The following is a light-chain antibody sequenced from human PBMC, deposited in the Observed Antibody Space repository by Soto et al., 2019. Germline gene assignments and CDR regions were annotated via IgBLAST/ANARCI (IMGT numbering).Light chain of an antibody. CDR3: QQSYSTPAIT. V-gene: IGKV1-39*01. Sequence: DIQLTHSPSFLSPSVGYRVSITCRASQSISSYLNWYQQKPGKAPKLLIYAASSLQSGVPSRFSGSGSGTDFTLTISSLQPEDFATYYCQQSYSTPAITFGQGTRLEIK. CDR1: QSISSY. J-gene: IGKJ5*01. CDR2: AAS.